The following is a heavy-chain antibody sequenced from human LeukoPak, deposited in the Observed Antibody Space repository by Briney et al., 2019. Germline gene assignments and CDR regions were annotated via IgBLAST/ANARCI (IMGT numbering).Heavy chain of an antibody. V-gene: IGHV3-21*01. CDR3: ARDAVQYCSGGSCYYYGMDV. Sequence: PGGSLRLSCAASGFTFSSYSMNWVRQAPGKGLEWVSSISSSSSYIYYADSVKGRFTISRDNAKNSLYLQINSLRAEDTAVYYCARDAVQYCSGGSCYYYGMDVWGQGTTVTVSS. CDR2: ISSSSSYI. D-gene: IGHD2-15*01. CDR1: GFTFSSYS. J-gene: IGHJ6*02.